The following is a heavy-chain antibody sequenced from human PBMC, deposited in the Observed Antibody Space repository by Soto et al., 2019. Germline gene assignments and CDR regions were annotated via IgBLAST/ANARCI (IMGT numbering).Heavy chain of an antibody. J-gene: IGHJ5*02. CDR2: IYYSGST. D-gene: IGHD3-16*01. V-gene: IGHV4-31*11. Sequence: SETLSLTCAVSGGSISSGGYSWSWIRQPPGKGLEWIGYIYYSGSTYYNPSLKSRVTISVDTSKNQFSLKLSSVTAADTAVYYCARAPGGDYVWWFDPWGQGTLVTVSS. CDR3: ARAPGGDYVWWFDP. CDR1: GGSISSGGYS.